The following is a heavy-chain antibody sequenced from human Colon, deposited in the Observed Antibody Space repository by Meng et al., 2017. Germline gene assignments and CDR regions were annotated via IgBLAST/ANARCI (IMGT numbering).Heavy chain of an antibody. V-gene: IGHV3-30*01. D-gene: IGHD6-13*01. CDR1: GFPFSTYT. CDR2: ISYDGTYK. CDR3: ARANCSTWNYFDY. Sequence: GGSLRLSCAASGFPFSTYTIHWVRQAPGKGPVWVAVISYDGTYKYSADSVRGRFTISRDKSKNTLFLQMNSLRPEDTAVYYCARANCSTWNYFDYWGQGTLVTVSS. J-gene: IGHJ4*02.